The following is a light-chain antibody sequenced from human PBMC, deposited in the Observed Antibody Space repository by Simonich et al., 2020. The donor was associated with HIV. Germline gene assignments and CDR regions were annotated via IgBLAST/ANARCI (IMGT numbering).Light chain of an antibody. V-gene: IGKV4-1*01. CDR2: WAA. CDR1: QSVLYSSNNKNY. Sequence: DIVMTQSPDSLAVSLGERATINCKSSQSVLYSSNNKNYFAWYQQKPGQPPKLLIYWAATRESGVPDRFSGSGSGTEFTLTISSLQAEDVAVYYCQQYYSTPITFGQGTRLEIK. J-gene: IGKJ5*01. CDR3: QQYYSTPIT.